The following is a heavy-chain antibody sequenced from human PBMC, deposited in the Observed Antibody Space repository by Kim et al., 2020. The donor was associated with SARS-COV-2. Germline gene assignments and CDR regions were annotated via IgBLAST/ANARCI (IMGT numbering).Heavy chain of an antibody. CDR2: NYNFGSV. CDR3: VHFADRSGYYF. J-gene: IGHJ3*01. D-gene: IGHD3-22*01. V-gene: IGHV4-39*01. CDR1: GGGSVTGTGSY. Sequence: SETLSLTCSVSGGGSVTGTGSYWAWTRQSPGKGLEWIGTNYNFGSVYYTPSLRGRVTISVDTSKNEFALKLTSVTAADTAVYYCVHFADRSGYYFWGRGT.